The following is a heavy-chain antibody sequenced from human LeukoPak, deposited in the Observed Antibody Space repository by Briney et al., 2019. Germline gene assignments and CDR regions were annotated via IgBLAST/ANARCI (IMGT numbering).Heavy chain of an antibody. CDR3: ARGSYYRSRGENWFDP. CDR2: INPNSGGT. CDR1: GYTFTGYY. J-gene: IGHJ5*02. V-gene: IGHV1-2*02. Sequence: VSVKVSCKASGYTFTGYYMHWVRQAPGQGLEWMGWINPNSGGTNYAQKFQGRVTMTRDTSISTAYMELSRLRSDDTAVYYCARGSYYRSRGENWFDPWGQGTLVTVSS. D-gene: IGHD2-8*01.